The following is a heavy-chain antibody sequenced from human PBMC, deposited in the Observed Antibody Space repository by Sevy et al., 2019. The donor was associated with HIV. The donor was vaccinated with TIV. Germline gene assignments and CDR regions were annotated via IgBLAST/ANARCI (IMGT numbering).Heavy chain of an antibody. V-gene: IGHV1-24*01. Sequence: ASVKVSCKVSGYTFTELSMHWVRQAPGKGLEWMGGCDPEDGETIYAQKFQGRVTMTEDTSTDTAYMELSSLRSEDTAVYYCATREAHDYVWGSYRFAFDIWGQRTMVTVSS. J-gene: IGHJ3*02. CDR2: CDPEDGET. CDR1: GYTFTELS. D-gene: IGHD3-16*02. CDR3: ATREAHDYVWGSYRFAFDI.